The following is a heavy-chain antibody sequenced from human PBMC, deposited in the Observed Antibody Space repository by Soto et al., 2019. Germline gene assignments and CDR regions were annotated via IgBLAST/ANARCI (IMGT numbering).Heavy chain of an antibody. CDR2: IKSKTDGETT. D-gene: IGHD6-19*01. Sequence: EVQLEESGGGLVKPGGSLRLSCAVSGFTFRNAWMSSDRQALAKGLHWVGRIKSKTDGETTDYAAPVKARFTNSRDDSKNTLYLQMNSLKAEDTAVYYCTRGVAGALDYWGQGTLVTVSS. CDR3: TRGVAGALDY. J-gene: IGHJ4*02. CDR1: GFTFRNAW. V-gene: IGHV3-15*01.